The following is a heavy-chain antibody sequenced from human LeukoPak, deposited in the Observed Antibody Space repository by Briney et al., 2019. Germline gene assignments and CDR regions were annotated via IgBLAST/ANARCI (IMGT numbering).Heavy chain of an antibody. V-gene: IGHV3-23*01. CDR3: ARPNRGYCDDTSCSHFDY. CDR1: GFTFSSYG. D-gene: IGHD2-2*01. J-gene: IGHJ4*02. Sequence: GGSLGLSCAASGFTFSSYGMNWVRQAPEKGLEWVSAITGSGGSTFFADSVKGRFTISRDNSKNTLYLQMNSLRAEDTAVYYCARPNRGYCDDTSCSHFDYWGQGTLVTVSS. CDR2: ITGSGGST.